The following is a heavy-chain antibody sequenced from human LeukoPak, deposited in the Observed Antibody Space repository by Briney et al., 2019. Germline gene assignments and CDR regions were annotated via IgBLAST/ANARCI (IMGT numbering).Heavy chain of an antibody. V-gene: IGHV3-48*03. CDR2: ISSSGSTI. Sequence: GGSLRLSCAASGFTLSSYEMNWVRQAPGKGLEWVSYISSSGSTIYYADSVKGRFTISRDNAKNSLYLQMNSLRAEDTAVYYCAKDTTFGYYVNWYFDLWGRGTLVTVSS. J-gene: IGHJ2*01. CDR1: GFTLSSYE. CDR3: AKDTTFGYYVNWYFDL. D-gene: IGHD2/OR15-2a*01.